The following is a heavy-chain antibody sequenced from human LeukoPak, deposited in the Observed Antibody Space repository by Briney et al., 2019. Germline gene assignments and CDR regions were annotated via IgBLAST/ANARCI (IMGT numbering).Heavy chain of an antibody. J-gene: IGHJ4*02. CDR1: GGSISSSSYY. V-gene: IGHV4-39*07. Sequence: SETLSLTCTVSGGSISSSSYYWGWIRQPPGKGLEWIGSIYYSGSTYYNPSLKSRVTISVDTSKNQFSLKLSSVTAADTAVYYCARISPVSNYWGQGTLVTVSS. CDR2: IYYSGST. CDR3: ARISPVSNY.